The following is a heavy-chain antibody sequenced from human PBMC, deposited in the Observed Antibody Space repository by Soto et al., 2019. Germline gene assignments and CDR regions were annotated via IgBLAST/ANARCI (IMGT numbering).Heavy chain of an antibody. CDR1: GGSISSYY. CDR3: ASDYGSGGDWFDP. CDR2: IYYSGST. Sequence: PSETLSLTCTVSGGSISSYYWSWIRQPPGKGLEWIGYIYYSGSTNYNPSLKSRVTISVDTSKNQFSLKLSSVTAADTAVYYCASDYGSGGDWFDPWGQGTLVTVSS. D-gene: IGHD3-10*01. V-gene: IGHV4-59*08. J-gene: IGHJ5*02.